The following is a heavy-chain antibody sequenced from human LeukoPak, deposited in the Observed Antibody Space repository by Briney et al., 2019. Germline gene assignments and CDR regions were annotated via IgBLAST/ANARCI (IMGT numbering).Heavy chain of an antibody. Sequence: ASVKVSCKASGYTFTNYDINWVRQATGQGLEWMGWINPNSGGTNYAQKFQGRVTMTRDTSISTAYMELSRLRSDDTAVYYCARGRITMVRGVRSEAIDYWGQGTLVTVSS. D-gene: IGHD3-10*01. J-gene: IGHJ4*02. CDR1: GYTFTNYD. CDR3: ARGRITMVRGVRSEAIDY. V-gene: IGHV1-2*02. CDR2: INPNSGGT.